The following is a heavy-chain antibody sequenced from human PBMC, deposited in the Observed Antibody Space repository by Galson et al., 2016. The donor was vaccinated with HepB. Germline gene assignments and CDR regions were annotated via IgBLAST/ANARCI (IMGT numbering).Heavy chain of an antibody. J-gene: IGHJ4*02. CDR3: ARYGAGGDGYYDY. CDR2: VDHSGST. V-gene: IGHV4-34*10. Sequence: SETLSLTCAVTGGSLSGYWWGWIRQPPGKGLEWVGDVDHSGSTKFNPSLKSRVTMSVDTSKNQFSVKLTSVTAADTAVYYCARYGAGGDGYYDYWGQGTLVTVSS. CDR1: GGSLSGYW. D-gene: IGHD3-16*01.